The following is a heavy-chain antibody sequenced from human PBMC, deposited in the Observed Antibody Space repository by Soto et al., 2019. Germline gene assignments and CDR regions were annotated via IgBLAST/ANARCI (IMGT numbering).Heavy chain of an antibody. CDR1: GGSISSSSYY. Sequence: PSETLSLTCTVSGGSISSSSYYWGWIRQPPGKGLEWIGSIYYSGSTYYNPSLKSRVTISVDTSKNQFSLKLSSVTAADTAVYYCARHYGSGSYYKPLSPYYYYMDVWGKGTTVTVSS. D-gene: IGHD3-10*01. J-gene: IGHJ6*03. CDR3: ARHYGSGSYYKPLSPYYYYMDV. V-gene: IGHV4-39*01. CDR2: IYYSGST.